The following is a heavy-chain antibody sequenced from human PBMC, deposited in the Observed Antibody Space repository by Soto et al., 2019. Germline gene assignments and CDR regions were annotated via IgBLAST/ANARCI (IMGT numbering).Heavy chain of an antibody. Sequence: VQLLESGGGLVQPGGSLRLYCAASGFTFSSYAMNWVRQAPGKGLEWVSGISGSGGSTYYADSVKGRFTISRDNSKNTLYLQMNSLRAEDTAVYYCAKDRFGEYFYYGMDVWGQGTTVTVSS. CDR3: AKDRFGEYFYYGMDV. CDR2: ISGSGGST. CDR1: GFTFSSYA. D-gene: IGHD3-10*01. V-gene: IGHV3-23*01. J-gene: IGHJ6*02.